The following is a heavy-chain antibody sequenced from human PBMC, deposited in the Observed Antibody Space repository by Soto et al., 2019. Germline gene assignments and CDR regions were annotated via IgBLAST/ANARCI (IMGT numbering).Heavy chain of an antibody. CDR3: ATLGSGYSYGEYYYYYYGMGV. CDR1: GYTFTSYG. V-gene: IGHV1-18*04. CDR2: ISAYNGNT. D-gene: IGHD5-18*01. J-gene: IGHJ6*02. Sequence: GASVKVSCKASGYTFTSYGISWVRQAPGQGLEWMGWISAYNGNTNYAQKLQGRVTMTTDTSTSTAYMELRSLRSDDTAVYYCATLGSGYSYGEYYYYYYGMGVWGQGTTVTVSS.